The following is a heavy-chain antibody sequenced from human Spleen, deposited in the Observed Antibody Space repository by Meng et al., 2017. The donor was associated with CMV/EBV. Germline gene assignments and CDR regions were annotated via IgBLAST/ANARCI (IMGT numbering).Heavy chain of an antibody. Sequence: GESLKISCAASGFTFSSYAMSWVRQAPGKGLEWISLTYTGGNTYFVDSVRGRFTISRDNSKNTLYLQMNSLRAEDTAVYYCASDYKWALDCWGQGAQVTVSS. CDR1: GFTFSSYA. J-gene: IGHJ4*02. V-gene: IGHV3-53*01. CDR3: ASDYKWALDC. CDR2: TYTGGNT. D-gene: IGHD1-1*01.